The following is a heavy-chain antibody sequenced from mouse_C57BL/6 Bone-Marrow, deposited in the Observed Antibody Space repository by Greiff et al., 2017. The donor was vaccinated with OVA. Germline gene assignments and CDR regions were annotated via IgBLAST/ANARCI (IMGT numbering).Heavy chain of an antibody. Sequence: VQLQQSGAELVMPGASVKLSCKASGYTFTGYWMHWVKQRPGQGLEWIGEIDPSDSYTSYNQKFKGKSTLTVDKSSSTAYMQLRSLTSEDSAVYDCARSKLGEYYLDYWGQGTTLTVSS. D-gene: IGHD3-3*01. V-gene: IGHV1-69*01. CDR1: GYTFTGYW. CDR3: ARSKLGEYYLDY. J-gene: IGHJ2*01. CDR2: IDPSDSYT.